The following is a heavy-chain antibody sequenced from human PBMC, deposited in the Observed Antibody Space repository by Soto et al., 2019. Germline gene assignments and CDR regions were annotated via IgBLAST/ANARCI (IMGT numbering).Heavy chain of an antibody. J-gene: IGHJ6*03. CDR2: ISSSGSTI. D-gene: IGHD4-17*01. Sequence: GGSLRLSCAASGFTFSDYYMSWIRQAPGKGLEWVSYISSSGSTIYYADSVKGRFTISRDNAKNSLYLQMNSLRAEDTAVYYCARDRADDYGDYYYYMDVWDKGTTVTVSS. CDR1: GFTFSDYY. V-gene: IGHV3-11*01. CDR3: ARDRADDYGDYYYYMDV.